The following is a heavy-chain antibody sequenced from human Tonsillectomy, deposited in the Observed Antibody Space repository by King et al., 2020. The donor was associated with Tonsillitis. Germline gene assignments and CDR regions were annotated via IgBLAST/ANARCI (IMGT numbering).Heavy chain of an antibody. CDR2: IDGCGDST. CDR3: AKAPLYGSGGNWFDP. V-gene: IGHV3-23*04. D-gene: IGHD3-10*01. Sequence: VQLVESGGGLAQPGGPLRLSCAASGFTFRNYAMSWVRQAPGKGRDWVSLIDGCGDSTGYADSVKGRFTISRDNSKNTLYLQTYSLRREDWAVYYCAKAPLYGSGGNWFDPWGQGTLVTVSS. J-gene: IGHJ5*02. CDR1: GFTFRNYA.